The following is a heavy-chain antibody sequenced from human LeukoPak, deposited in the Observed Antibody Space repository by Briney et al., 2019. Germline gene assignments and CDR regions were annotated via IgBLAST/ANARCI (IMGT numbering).Heavy chain of an antibody. CDR1: GFTFSSYG. CDR2: ISYDGSNK. Sequence: GGSLRLSCAASGFTFSSYGMHWVRQAPGKGLEWVAVISYDGSNKYYADSVKGRFTISRDNSKNPLYLQMNSLRAEDTAVYYCAKDRTHYGSGSYLFDYWGQGTLVTVSS. CDR3: AKDRTHYGSGSYLFDY. D-gene: IGHD3-10*01. V-gene: IGHV3-30*18. J-gene: IGHJ4*02.